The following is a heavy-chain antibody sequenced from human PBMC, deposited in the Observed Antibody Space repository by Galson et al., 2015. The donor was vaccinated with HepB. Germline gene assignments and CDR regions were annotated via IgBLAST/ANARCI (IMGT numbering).Heavy chain of an antibody. CDR2: INSKTDGGTT. CDR3: TLWGVTMVRGVPCIAEG. V-gene: IGHV3-15*01. CDR1: GFTFSNAW. D-gene: IGHD3-10*01. Sequence: SLRLSCAASGFTFSNAWMSWVRQAPGKGLEWVGLINSKTDGGTTDYDAPVKGRFTISRADSKNTLYLQMNSLKTEDTAVYYCTLWGVTMVRGVPCIAEGWGQGTLVTVSS. J-gene: IGHJ4*02.